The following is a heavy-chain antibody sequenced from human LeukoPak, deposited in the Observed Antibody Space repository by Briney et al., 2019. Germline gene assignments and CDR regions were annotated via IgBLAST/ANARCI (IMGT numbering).Heavy chain of an antibody. D-gene: IGHD1-26*01. V-gene: IGHV3-23*01. CDR1: GFTFSSYV. J-gene: IGHJ6*03. CDR2: ISGSGGST. CDR3: ARGSFDPPRWYYYYMDV. Sequence: GGTLRLSCATSGFTFSSYVMTWVRQAPGKGLEWVSAISGSGGSTYYADSVKGRFTISRGNSKNTLYLQMNSLRAEDTAVYYCARGSFDPPRWYYYYMDVWGKGTTVTVSS.